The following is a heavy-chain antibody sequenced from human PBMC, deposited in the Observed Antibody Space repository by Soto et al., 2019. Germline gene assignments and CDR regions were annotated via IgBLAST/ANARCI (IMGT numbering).Heavy chain of an antibody. V-gene: IGHV6-1*01. CDR2: TYYMSKWYN. Sequence: KQSQTLSLTCAISGDSVSSNSAAWNWIRQSPSRGLEWLGRTYYMSKWYNDYAVSVKSRITINPDTSKNQFSLQLNSVTPEDTAVYYCARSIVWQQLVPYYYYYMDVWGKGTTVTVSS. J-gene: IGHJ6*03. CDR1: GDSVSSNSAA. D-gene: IGHD6-13*01. CDR3: ARSIVWQQLVPYYYYYMDV.